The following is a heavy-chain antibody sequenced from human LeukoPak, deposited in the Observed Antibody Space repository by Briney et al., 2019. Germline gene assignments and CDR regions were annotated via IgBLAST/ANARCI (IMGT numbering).Heavy chain of an antibody. CDR3: AREVSRVTHAYYFDY. D-gene: IGHD2-21*02. CDR1: GYTFTSYY. Sequence: ASVRVSCKASGYTFTSYYMHWVRQAPGHGLEWMGIINPSGGSTSYAQKFQGRVTMTRDTSTSTVYMELSSLRSEDTAVYYCAREVSRVTHAYYFDYWGQGTLVTVSS. J-gene: IGHJ4*02. CDR2: INPSGGST. V-gene: IGHV1-46*01.